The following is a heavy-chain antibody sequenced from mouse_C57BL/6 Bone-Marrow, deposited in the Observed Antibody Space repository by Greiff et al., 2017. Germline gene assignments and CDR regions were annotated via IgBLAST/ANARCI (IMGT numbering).Heavy chain of an antibody. V-gene: IGHV5-6*01. CDR2: ISSGGSYT. CDR1: GFTFSSYG. Sequence: EVKLMESGGDLVKPGGSLKLSCAASGFTFSSYGMSWVRQTPDKRLEWVATISSGGSYTYYPDSVKGRFTISRDNAKNTLYLQMSSLKSEDTAMYYCASFYDGYSYYFDYWGQGTTLTVSS. D-gene: IGHD2-3*01. J-gene: IGHJ2*01. CDR3: ASFYDGYSYYFDY.